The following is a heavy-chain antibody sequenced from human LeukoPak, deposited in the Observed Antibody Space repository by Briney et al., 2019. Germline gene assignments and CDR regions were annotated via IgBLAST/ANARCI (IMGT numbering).Heavy chain of an antibody. CDR2: INHSGST. CDR1: GGSFSGYY. Sequence: SETLSLTRAVYGGSFSGYYWSWIRQPPGKGLEWIGEINHSGSTNYNPSLKSRVTISVDTSKNQFSLKLSSVTAADTAVYYCARGRGYSYGRLDYWGQGTLVTVSS. V-gene: IGHV4-34*01. J-gene: IGHJ4*02. CDR3: ARGRGYSYGRLDY. D-gene: IGHD5-18*01.